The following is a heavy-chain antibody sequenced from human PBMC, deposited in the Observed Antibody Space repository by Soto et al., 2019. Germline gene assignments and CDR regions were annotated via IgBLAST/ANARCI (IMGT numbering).Heavy chain of an antibody. CDR1: GFTFSSYW. CDR3: ARDHDDFWSGYASAGP. CDR2: IKQDGSEK. J-gene: IGHJ5*02. V-gene: IGHV3-7*01. Sequence: PGGSLRLSCAASGFTFSSYWMSWGRQAPGKGLEWVANIKQDGSEKYYVDSVKGRFTISRDNAKNSLYLQMNSLRAEDTAVYYCARDHDDFWSGYASAGPWGQGTLVTVSS. D-gene: IGHD3-3*01.